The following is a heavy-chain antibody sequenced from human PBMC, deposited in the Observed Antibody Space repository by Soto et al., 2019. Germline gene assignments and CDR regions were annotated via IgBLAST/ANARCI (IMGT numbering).Heavy chain of an antibody. V-gene: IGHV1-69*01. Sequence: QVQLEQSGAEVKKPGSSVKVSCKASGGTFSSYAISWVRQAPGQGLEWLVGVIPIFGTASYAQKCQGRVTITADESTRTSYMELSSLSSEDTALYYCASYDSSWYYYVGYWGQGTLVTVSS. J-gene: IGHJ4*02. CDR1: GGTFSSYA. CDR3: ASYDSSWYYYVGY. D-gene: IGHD3-22*01. CDR2: VIPIFGTA.